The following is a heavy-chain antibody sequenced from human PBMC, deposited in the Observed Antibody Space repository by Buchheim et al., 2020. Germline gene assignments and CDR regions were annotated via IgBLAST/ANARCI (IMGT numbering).Heavy chain of an antibody. CDR1: GVTFSNYD. CDR3: ARKDDTVTNNFDY. D-gene: IGHD4-17*01. J-gene: IGHJ4*02. CDR2: ISASGAST. Sequence: EVQLLESGGGLVQPGGSLRLSCAASGVTFSNYDMGWVRQAPGKGLEWVSTISASGASTFYAESVKGRFTISRDNSRNTLYLQMSSLRAEDTAVYYCARKDDTVTNNFDYWGQGTL. V-gene: IGHV3-23*01.